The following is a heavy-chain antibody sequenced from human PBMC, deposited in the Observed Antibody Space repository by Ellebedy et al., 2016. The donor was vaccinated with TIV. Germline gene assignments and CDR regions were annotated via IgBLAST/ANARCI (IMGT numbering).Heavy chain of an antibody. Sequence: GESLKISCAASGFTFSSFAMHWVRQAPGRGPEWLSVISGGGDSTYHAGSVKGRSTITRDNSKNTLYLQMDRLRAEDTAVYYCAKGTSSGFNYDRVGFEYWGQGALVTVSS. CDR2: ISGGGDST. J-gene: IGHJ4*02. CDR3: AKGTSSGFNYDRVGFEY. V-gene: IGHV3-23*01. CDR1: GFTFSSFA. D-gene: IGHD3-22*01.